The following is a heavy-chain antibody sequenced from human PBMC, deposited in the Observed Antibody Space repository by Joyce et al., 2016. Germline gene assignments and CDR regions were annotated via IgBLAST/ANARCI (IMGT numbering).Heavy chain of an antibody. J-gene: IGHJ4*02. CDR3: AKILTATYSSGWFLDY. V-gene: IGHV3-30*18. CDR2: ISYDGIYK. Sequence: QVQLVESGGGVVQPGRSLRLSCAAYGLTLSNYGVHWGRQAAGKGLEWVAVISYDGIYKYYADSVKGRFTISRDNSKNTVFLEMNSLRTEDTAVYYCAKILTATYSSGWFLDYWGQGTLVTVSS. D-gene: IGHD6-25*01. CDR1: GLTLSNYG.